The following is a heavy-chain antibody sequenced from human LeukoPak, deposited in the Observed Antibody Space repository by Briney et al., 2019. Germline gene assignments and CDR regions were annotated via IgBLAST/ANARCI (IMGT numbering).Heavy chain of an antibody. V-gene: IGHV3-23*01. Sequence: GGSLRLSCAASGFTFSSYRMTWVRQAPGQGLEWVSTISGSATSTYYADSVKGRFTISRDNSRNTIYLQMHGLRAEDTAIYYCAKDHMTSNDYWGQGTLITVSS. CDR3: AKDHMTSNDY. D-gene: IGHD4-11*01. J-gene: IGHJ4*02. CDR2: ISGSATST. CDR1: GFTFSSYR.